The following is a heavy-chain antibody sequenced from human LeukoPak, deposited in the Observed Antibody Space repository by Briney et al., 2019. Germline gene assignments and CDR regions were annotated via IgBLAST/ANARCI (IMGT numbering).Heavy chain of an antibody. Sequence: SQTLSLTCTVSGGSISSGSYYWSWIRQPAGKGLEWIGRIYTSGGTNYNPSLKSRVTISADTSKNQFSLKLSSVTAADTAVYYCATGAYCTNGVCYRHAFDIWGQGTMVTVSS. V-gene: IGHV4-61*02. D-gene: IGHD2-8*01. CDR1: GGSISSGSYY. J-gene: IGHJ3*02. CDR2: IYTSGGT. CDR3: ATGAYCTNGVCYRHAFDI.